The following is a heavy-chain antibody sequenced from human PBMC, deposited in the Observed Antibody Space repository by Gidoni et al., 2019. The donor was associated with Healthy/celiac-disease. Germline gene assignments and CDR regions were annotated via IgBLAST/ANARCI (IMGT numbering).Heavy chain of an antibody. Sequence: QVQLVQSGAEVQKPGASAQVSCKASGYTFTSYYMHWVRQAPGQGLEWMGIINPSGGSTSYAQKFQGRVTMTRDTSTSTVYMELSSLRSEDTAVYYCARGSGSYLFDYWGQGTLVTVSS. CDR1: GYTFTSYY. D-gene: IGHD1-26*01. CDR2: INPSGGST. V-gene: IGHV1-46*01. CDR3: ARGSGSYLFDY. J-gene: IGHJ4*02.